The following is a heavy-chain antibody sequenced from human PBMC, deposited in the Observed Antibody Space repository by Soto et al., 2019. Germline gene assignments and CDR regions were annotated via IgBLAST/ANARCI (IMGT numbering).Heavy chain of an antibody. J-gene: IGHJ4*02. Sequence: HEHLVQSGAEVKRPGASLTVSCKASGYSFTGYYIHWVRQAPGQGLEWMGWINPDSGATNYAQNFQGGVTLTSDTSISTASMDLTSLTSDDTAVYYCARGDYGTGGYPFPYFDYWGQGTLVIVSS. D-gene: IGHD2-8*02. V-gene: IGHV1-2*02. CDR3: ARGDYGTGGYPFPYFDY. CDR1: GYSFTGYY. CDR2: INPDSGAT.